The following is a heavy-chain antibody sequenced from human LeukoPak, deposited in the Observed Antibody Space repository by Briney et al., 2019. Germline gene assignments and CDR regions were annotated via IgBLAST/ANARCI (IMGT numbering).Heavy chain of an antibody. D-gene: IGHD1-20*01. J-gene: IGHJ4*02. CDR1: GGPISSYY. V-gene: IGHV4-59*01. CDR3: ARDDNWHFDY. Sequence: SETLSLTCTVSGGPISSYYWSWIRQPPGKGLEWIGYIYYSGSTNYNPSLKSRVTISVDTSKNQFSLKLSSVTAADTAVYYCARDDNWHFDYWGQGTLVTVSS. CDR2: IYYSGST.